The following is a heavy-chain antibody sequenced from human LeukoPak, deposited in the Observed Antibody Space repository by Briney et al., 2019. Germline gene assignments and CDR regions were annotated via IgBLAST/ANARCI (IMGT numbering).Heavy chain of an antibody. Sequence: ASVKVSCKASGGTFSSYAISWVRQAPGQGLEWMGRIIPILGIANYAQKLQGRVTMTTDTSTSTAYMELRSLRSDDTAVYYCIYDFWSGYPRPLYYYYYMDVWGKGTTVTVSS. J-gene: IGHJ6*03. CDR2: IIPILGIA. D-gene: IGHD3-3*01. V-gene: IGHV1-69*04. CDR1: GGTFSSYA. CDR3: IYDFWSGYPRPLYYYYYMDV.